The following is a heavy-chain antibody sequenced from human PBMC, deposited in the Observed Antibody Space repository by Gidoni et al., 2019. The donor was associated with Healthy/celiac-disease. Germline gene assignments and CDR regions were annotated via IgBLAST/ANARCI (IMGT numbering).Heavy chain of an antibody. Sequence: EVQLVESGGGLVQPGGSLRLSWAASGFTFRSYWMSWVRQAPGKGLEWVANIKQGGSEKYYVDSVKGRFTISRDNAKNSLYLQMNSLRAEDTAVYYCARDQGTAMAYYYYYYMDVWGKGTTVTVSS. CDR3: ARDQGTAMAYYYYYYMDV. V-gene: IGHV3-7*05. CDR2: IKQGGSEK. J-gene: IGHJ6*03. CDR1: GFTFRSYW. D-gene: IGHD5-18*01.